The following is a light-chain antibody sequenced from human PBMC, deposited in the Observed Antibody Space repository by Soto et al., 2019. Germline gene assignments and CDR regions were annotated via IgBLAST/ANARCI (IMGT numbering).Light chain of an antibody. CDR1: SSDVGGYNY. CDR3: SSYTSSNVV. J-gene: IGLJ2*01. V-gene: IGLV2-14*01. Sequence: QSALTQPASVSGSPGQSITISCTGTSSDVGGYNYVSWYQQHPGKAPKLMIYDVSNRPSGVSNRFSGSKSGNTASLTICGLRAEDEGDYYCSSYTSSNVVFGGGTKLTVL. CDR2: DVS.